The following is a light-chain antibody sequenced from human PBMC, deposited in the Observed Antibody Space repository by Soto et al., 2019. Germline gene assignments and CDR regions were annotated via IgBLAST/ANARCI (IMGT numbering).Light chain of an antibody. CDR2: AAS. CDR3: QQYNSSPLT. J-gene: IGKJ4*01. CDR1: QGISSY. Sequence: AIRMTQSPSSLSASTGDRVTITCRASQGISSYLAWYQQKPGKAPKLLIYAASTLQSGVPSRFSGSGSGTEFTLTISSLQPDDLATYYCQQYNSSPLTFGGGTKVDIK. V-gene: IGKV1-8*01.